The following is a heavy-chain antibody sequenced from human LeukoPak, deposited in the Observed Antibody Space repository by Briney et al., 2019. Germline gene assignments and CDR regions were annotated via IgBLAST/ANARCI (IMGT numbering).Heavy chain of an antibody. CDR1: GYTFTGYY. CDR3: ARYYGSGSYFDY. V-gene: IGHV1-2*02. J-gene: IGHJ4*02. D-gene: IGHD3-10*01. CDR2: INPNSGGT. Sequence: ASVKVSCKASGYTFTGYYMHWVRQAPGQGLEWMGWINPNSGGTNYAQKFQGRVTMTRDTSISTAYMELSRLRSGDTAVYYCARYYGSGSYFDYWGQGTLVTVSS.